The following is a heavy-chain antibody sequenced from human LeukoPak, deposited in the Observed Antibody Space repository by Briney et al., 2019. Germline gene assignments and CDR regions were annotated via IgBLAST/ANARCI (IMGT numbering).Heavy chain of an antibody. J-gene: IGHJ4*02. V-gene: IGHV3-23*01. CDR3: AKHFCTGLDCSLFDS. Sequence: GSLRLSCAASGFTMSHYGVSWVRQAPGKGLEWISGIRSAVETTHYADSMKGRFIISRDNSKNALSLQLNSLRPEDTALYHCAKHFCTGLDCSLFDSWGQGTLVTVSS. D-gene: IGHD3/OR15-3a*01. CDR2: IRSAVETT. CDR1: GFTMSHYG.